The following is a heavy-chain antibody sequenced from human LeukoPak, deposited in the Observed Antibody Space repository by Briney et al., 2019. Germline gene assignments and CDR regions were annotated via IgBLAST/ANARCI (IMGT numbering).Heavy chain of an antibody. CDR2: ISYDGSNK. Sequence: PGGSLRLSCAASGFTFSSYAMHWVRQAPGKGLEWVAVISYDGSNKYYADSVKGRFTISRDNSKNTLYLQMNSLRAEDTAVYYCARGYYYYGMDVWGRGITVTVSS. CDR3: ARGYYYYGMDV. CDR1: GFTFSSYA. V-gene: IGHV3-30-3*01. J-gene: IGHJ6*02.